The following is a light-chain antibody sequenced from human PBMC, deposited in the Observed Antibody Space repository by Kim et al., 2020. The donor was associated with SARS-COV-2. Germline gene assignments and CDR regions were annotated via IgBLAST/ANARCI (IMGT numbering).Light chain of an antibody. CDR3: QQSYITPFT. Sequence: ASVGDRVTIPCRTTQSISSHSNWYQQKPGRAPKLLISAASTLQGGVPSRFSGSGSETDFTLTISSLQPEDFATYFCQQSYITPFTFGPGTKVDIK. V-gene: IGKV1-39*01. CDR1: QSISSH. CDR2: AAS. J-gene: IGKJ3*01.